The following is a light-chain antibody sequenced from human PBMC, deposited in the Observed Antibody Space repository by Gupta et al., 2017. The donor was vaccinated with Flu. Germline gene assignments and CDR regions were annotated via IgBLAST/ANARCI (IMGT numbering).Light chain of an antibody. J-gene: IGLJ1*01. Sequence: QSALPQPASVSGSPGQPIPISCTGSSSDVGRSDSVSWYQQHPGKAPKLLIYDVSNRPSGVSSRFSGSKSGNTASLTISGLQAEDETDYYCSSYTSISTFYVFGTGTKVTVL. CDR2: DVS. V-gene: IGLV2-14*01. CDR3: SSYTSISTFYV. CDR1: SSDVGRSDS.